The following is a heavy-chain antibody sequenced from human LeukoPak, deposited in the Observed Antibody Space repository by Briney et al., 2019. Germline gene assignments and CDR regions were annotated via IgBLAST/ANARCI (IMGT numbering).Heavy chain of an antibody. J-gene: IGHJ2*01. CDR3: AREAGKRYFDL. V-gene: IGHV3-30*04. CDR2: ISYDGSNK. Sequence: GGSLRLSCAASGFTFSSYAMYWVRQAPGKGLEWVAVISYDGSNKYYADSVKGRFTISRDNSKNTLYLQMNSLRAEDTAVYYCAREAGKRYFDLWGRGTLVTVSS. CDR1: GFTFSSYA.